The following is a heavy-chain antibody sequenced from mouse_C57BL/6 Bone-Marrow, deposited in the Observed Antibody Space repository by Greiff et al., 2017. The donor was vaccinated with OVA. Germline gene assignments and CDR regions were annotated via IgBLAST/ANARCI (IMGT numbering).Heavy chain of an antibody. CDR1: GYTFTDYY. CDR3: AIYYDY. V-gene: IGHV1-26*01. Sequence: VQLQQSGPELVKPGASVKISCKASGYTFTDYYMNWVKQSHGKSLEWIGDINPNNGGTSYNQKFKGKATLTVDKSSSTAYMELRSLTSEDSAVYYCAIYYDYWGQGTTLTVSS. CDR2: INPNNGGT. J-gene: IGHJ2*01.